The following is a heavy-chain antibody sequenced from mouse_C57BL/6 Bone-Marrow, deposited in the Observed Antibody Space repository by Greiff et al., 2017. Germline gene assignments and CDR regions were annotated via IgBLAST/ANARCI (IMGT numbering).Heavy chain of an antibody. CDR3: ARRDYGSSYDWYFDV. CDR1: GFNIKNTY. V-gene: IGHV14-3*01. Sequence: VQLQQSVAELVRPGASVKLSCTASGFNIKNTYMHWVKQRPEQGLEWIGRIDPANGNTKYAPKFQGKATITADTSSNTAYLQLSSLTSEDTAIYYCARRDYGSSYDWYFDVWGTGTTVTVAS. CDR2: IDPANGNT. D-gene: IGHD1-1*01. J-gene: IGHJ1*03.